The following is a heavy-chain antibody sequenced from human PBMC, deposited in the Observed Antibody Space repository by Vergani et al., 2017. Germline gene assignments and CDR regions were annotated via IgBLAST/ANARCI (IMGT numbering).Heavy chain of an antibody. D-gene: IGHD3-22*01. CDR1: GGSISSSSYY. CDR3: ARSIPDYCDSTGYFQH. CDR2: IYYSGST. Sequence: QLQLQESGPGLVKPSETLSLTCTVSGGSISSSSYYWGWIRQPPGKGLEWIGSIYYSGSTYYNPSLKSRVTISVDTSKNQFSLKLSSVTAADTAVYYCARSIPDYCDSTGYFQHWGQGTLVTVSS. J-gene: IGHJ1*01. V-gene: IGHV4-39*07.